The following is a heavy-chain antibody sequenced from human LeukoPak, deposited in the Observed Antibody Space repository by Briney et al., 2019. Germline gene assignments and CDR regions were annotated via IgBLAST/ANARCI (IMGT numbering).Heavy chain of an antibody. J-gene: IGHJ4*02. CDR3: ARATDYYGSGSYPDY. Sequence: GGSLRLSCAASGFTFSNSAMHWVRQAPGKGLEWVAVISYDGSSKYYVESLKDRFTISRGNSKNTLYLQMNSLRVEDTAVYYCARATDYYGSGSYPDYWGQGTLVTVSS. CDR1: GFTFSNSA. V-gene: IGHV3-30*01. CDR2: ISYDGSSK. D-gene: IGHD3-10*01.